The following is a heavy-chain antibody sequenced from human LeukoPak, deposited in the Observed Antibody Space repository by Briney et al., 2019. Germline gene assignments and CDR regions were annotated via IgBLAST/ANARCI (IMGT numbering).Heavy chain of an antibody. CDR2: ISAYNGST. J-gene: IGHJ3*02. V-gene: IGHV1-18*01. Sequence: ASVKVSCKASGYTFTSYGISWVRQAPGQGLEWMGWISAYNGSTNYAQKLQGRVTMTTDTSTSTAYMELRSLRSDDTAVYYCARSPFGITGTTVEAAFDIWGQGTMVTVSS. CDR3: ARSPFGITGTTVEAAFDI. D-gene: IGHD1-7*01. CDR1: GYTFTSYG.